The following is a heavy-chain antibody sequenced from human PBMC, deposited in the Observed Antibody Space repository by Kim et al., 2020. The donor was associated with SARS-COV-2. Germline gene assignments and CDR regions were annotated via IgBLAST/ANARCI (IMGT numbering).Heavy chain of an antibody. D-gene: IGHD3-10*01. CDR1: GFTFSNAW. CDR2: IKRKTDGGTT. V-gene: IGHV3-15*01. CDR3: TTDFIWVGSGFGYG. Sequence: GGSLRLSCAASGFTFSNAWMTWVRQAPGKGLEWVGRIKRKTDGGTTDYAAPVKGRFAISRDDSKNTLYLQMNSLKTEDTAVYYCTTDFIWVGSGFGYGWGQGTLVTVSS. J-gene: IGHJ4*02.